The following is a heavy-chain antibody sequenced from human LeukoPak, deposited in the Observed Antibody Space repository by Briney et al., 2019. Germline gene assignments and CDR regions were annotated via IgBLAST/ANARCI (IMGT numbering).Heavy chain of an antibody. CDR1: GGSISSYY. Sequence: KASETLSLTCTVSGGSISSYYWSWIRQPPGKGLEWIAYISDIGGINYNPSLKSRVTISLETSKNQFSLKLSSVTAADTAVYYCAGHHPRNTVDFWGQGTLVTVSS. CDR2: ISDIGGI. J-gene: IGHJ4*02. V-gene: IGHV4-59*08. CDR3: AGHHPRNTVDF. D-gene: IGHD2/OR15-2a*01.